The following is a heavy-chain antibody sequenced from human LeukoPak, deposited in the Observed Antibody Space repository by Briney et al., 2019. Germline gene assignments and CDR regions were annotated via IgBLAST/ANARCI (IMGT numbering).Heavy chain of an antibody. D-gene: IGHD2-21*02. Sequence: GGSLRLSCGASGFSFSNYPMTWVRQAPGKGLEWVSTISGTGGSTYYGDSVRGRFTVSRDNSKDTLHLQMNRLRADDTAVYYCAKVKTVVMTALEHWGQGALVTVSS. CDR1: GFSFSNYP. CDR2: ISGTGGST. V-gene: IGHV3-23*01. CDR3: AKVKTVVMTALEH. J-gene: IGHJ4*02.